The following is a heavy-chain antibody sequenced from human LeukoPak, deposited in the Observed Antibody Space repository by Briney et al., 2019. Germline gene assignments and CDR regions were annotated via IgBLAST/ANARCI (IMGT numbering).Heavy chain of an antibody. Sequence: ASVKVSCKASGYTYTSYDINWVRHATGQGLEWMGWMNPKSGNTGYAQKFQGRVTMTRNTFISTAYMELCSLRSEDTAVYYCARGQAAHDWGQGTLVTVSS. D-gene: IGHD6-6*01. V-gene: IGHV1-8*01. J-gene: IGHJ4*02. CDR1: GYTYTSYD. CDR3: ARGQAAHD. CDR2: MNPKSGNT.